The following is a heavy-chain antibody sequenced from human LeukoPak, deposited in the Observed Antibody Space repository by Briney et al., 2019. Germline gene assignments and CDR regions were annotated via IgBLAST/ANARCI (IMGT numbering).Heavy chain of an antibody. CDR3: AKGAVAGYYYYYMDV. D-gene: IGHD6-19*01. J-gene: IGHJ6*03. CDR1: GFTFSSYG. Sequence: PGGTLRLSRAASGFTFSSYGMSWVRQAPGKGLEWVSTISAGGDTYYSESVKGGFTISRDNSKNTLYLPMNSLRAEDTAVYYCAKGAVAGYYYYYMDVWGKGTTVTISS. V-gene: IGHV3-23*01. CDR2: ISAGGDT.